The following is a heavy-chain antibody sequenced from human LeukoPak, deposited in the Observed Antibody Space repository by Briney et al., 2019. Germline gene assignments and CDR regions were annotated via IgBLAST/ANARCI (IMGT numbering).Heavy chain of an antibody. CDR1: GGSISSGDYY. CDR2: FYYSGST. J-gene: IGHJ3*01. D-gene: IGHD3-22*01. V-gene: IGHV4-30-4*01. CDR3: ARDGSGWDAFDL. Sequence: SETLSLTCTASGGSISSGDYYWSWIRQPPGKGLEWIGYFYYSGSTYYNPSLKSRVTISVDTSKNQFSLKLSSVTAADTAVYFCARDGSGWDAFDLWGQGIMVTVSS.